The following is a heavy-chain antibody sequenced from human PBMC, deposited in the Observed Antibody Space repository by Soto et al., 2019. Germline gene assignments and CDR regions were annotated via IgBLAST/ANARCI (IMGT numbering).Heavy chain of an antibody. CDR3: AKADGYSEIFDY. CDR2: ISGSGGST. J-gene: IGHJ4*02. V-gene: IGHV3-23*01. D-gene: IGHD5-18*01. Sequence: PGGSLRLSCAASGFTFSSYAMSWVRQAPGKGLEWVSAISGSGGSTYYADSVKGRFTISRDNSKNTMYLQMNSMRAEDTAVYYCAKADGYSEIFDYWGQGTLVTVSS. CDR1: GFTFSSYA.